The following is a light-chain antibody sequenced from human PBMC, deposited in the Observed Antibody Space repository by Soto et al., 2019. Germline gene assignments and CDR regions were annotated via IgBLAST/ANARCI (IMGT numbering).Light chain of an antibody. J-gene: IGKJ5*01. CDR3: QNYHLALGT. V-gene: IGKV1-27*01. CDR1: QDIINH. Sequence: DIQMTQSPSSLSASVGDTVTITCRASQDIINHLAWYQQRPGKVPNLLIYVASTLHSGVPSRFRGSGSGTHFTLTNSSLQPEDVATYYCQNYHLALGTFGQGTRLEIK. CDR2: VAS.